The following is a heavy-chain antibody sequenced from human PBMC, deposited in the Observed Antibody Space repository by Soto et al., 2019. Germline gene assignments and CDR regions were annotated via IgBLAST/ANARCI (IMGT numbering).Heavy chain of an antibody. CDR3: AREDTSMAFDP. CDR1: GDSITSDGNY. J-gene: IGHJ5*02. CDR2: IYYIGST. D-gene: IGHD5-18*01. Sequence: SETLSLTCTVSGDSITSDGNYWSWIRQHPGKGLEWIAYIYYIGSTYYNPSLKSRVTISVDPSKNQFSLKLRSVTAADTAVYYCAREDTSMAFDPWGQGTLVTVSS. V-gene: IGHV4-31*03.